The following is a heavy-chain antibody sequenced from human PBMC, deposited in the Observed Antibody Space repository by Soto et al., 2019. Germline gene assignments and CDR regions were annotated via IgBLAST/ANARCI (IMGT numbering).Heavy chain of an antibody. CDR1: GGSFSGYY. Sequence: QMQLQQWGAGLLKPSETLSLTCAVYGGSFSGYYWSWIRQPPGKGLEWIGEINHSGSTNYNPSLKSRVTISVDTSKNQFSLKLSSVTAADTAVYYWARGIIFGVVITNWFDPWGQGTLVTVSS. D-gene: IGHD3-3*02. J-gene: IGHJ5*02. CDR2: INHSGST. V-gene: IGHV4-34*01. CDR3: ARGIIFGVVITNWFDP.